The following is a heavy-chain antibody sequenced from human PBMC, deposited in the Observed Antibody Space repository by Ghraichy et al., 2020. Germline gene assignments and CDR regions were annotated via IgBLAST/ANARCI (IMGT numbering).Heavy chain of an antibody. V-gene: IGHV4-30-4*01. D-gene: IGHD6-13*01. Sequence: SQTLSLTCTVSGGSISSGDYYWSWIRQPPGKGLEWIGYIYYRGSTSYNPSLKSRVTISVDTSKNQFSLKLNSVTAADTALYYCARGVAAAGNFDYWGQGTLVTVSS. CDR3: ARGVAAAGNFDY. CDR2: IYYRGST. J-gene: IGHJ4*02. CDR1: GGSISSGDYY.